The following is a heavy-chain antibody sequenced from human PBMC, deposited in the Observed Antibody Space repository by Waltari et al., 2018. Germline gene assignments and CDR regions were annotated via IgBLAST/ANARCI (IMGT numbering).Heavy chain of an antibody. D-gene: IGHD3-22*01. Sequence: EVQLLESGGGLVQPGKSLRLSCVTSGIVFPSYAMSWVRQAPGKGLELVSRISGSGGSTFYADSVKGRFTISRDNSKSTLSLQMNSLRAEDTALYYCAKETYYYDKSGIEYWGQGTLVTVSS. V-gene: IGHV3-23*01. CDR1: GIVFPSYA. J-gene: IGHJ4*02. CDR2: ISGSGGST. CDR3: AKETYYYDKSGIEY.